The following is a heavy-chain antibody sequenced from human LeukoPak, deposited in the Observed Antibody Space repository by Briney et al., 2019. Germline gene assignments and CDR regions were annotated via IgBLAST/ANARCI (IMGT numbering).Heavy chain of an antibody. J-gene: IGHJ1*01. CDR2: ISAYNGNT. D-gene: IGHD3-9*01. CDR1: GYTFTSYG. V-gene: IGHV1-18*01. CDR3: ARGRGLRYFDWSPTYFQH. Sequence: ASVKVSCKASGYTFTSYGISWVRQAPGQGLEWMGWISAYNGNTNYAQKLQGRVTMTTDTSTSTAYMELRSLRSDDTAVYYCARGRGLRYFDWSPTYFQHWGQGTLVTVSS.